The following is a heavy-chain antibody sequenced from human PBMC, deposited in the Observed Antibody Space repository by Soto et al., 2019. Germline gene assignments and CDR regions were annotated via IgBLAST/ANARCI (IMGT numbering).Heavy chain of an antibody. J-gene: IGHJ6*02. V-gene: IGHV1-18*01. CDR3: ASGIGGYFGVDYYYGMDV. Sequence: QVQLVQSGADVKKPGASVKVSCKASGYTFTSYGISWVRQAPGQGLEWMGWISPYNGNTNYAQKPQGRVTMTTDTSTSTADMELRSLRSDDTAVYYWASGIGGYFGVDYYYGMDVWGQGTTVTVSS. D-gene: IGHD3-16*01. CDR1: GYTFTSYG. CDR2: ISPYNGNT.